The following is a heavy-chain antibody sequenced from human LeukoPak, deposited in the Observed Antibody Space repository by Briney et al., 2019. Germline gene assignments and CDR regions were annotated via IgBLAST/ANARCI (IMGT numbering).Heavy chain of an antibody. CDR2: FDPEDGET. D-gene: IGHD5-18*01. Sequence: ASVKVSCQVSGYTLAELSVHWVRQAPGKGLEWMGGFDPEDGETIYAQKFQGRVTMTEDTSTDTAYMELSSLRSEDTAVYYCATARQLWFYYFDYWGQGTLVTVSS. V-gene: IGHV1-24*01. CDR1: GYTLAELS. J-gene: IGHJ4*02. CDR3: ATARQLWFYYFDY.